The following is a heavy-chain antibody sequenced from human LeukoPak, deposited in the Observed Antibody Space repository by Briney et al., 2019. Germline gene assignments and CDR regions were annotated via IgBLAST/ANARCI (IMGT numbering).Heavy chain of an antibody. CDR3: ARHENIVVVASATAFDY. D-gene: IGHD2-15*01. V-gene: IGHV4-39*01. J-gene: IGHJ4*02. CDR1: GGSISSSSHF. CDR2: IYYSGNT. Sequence: SETLSLTCSVSGGSISSSSHFWGWIRQPPGKGLEWIGSIYYSGNTYYNPSLKSRVTMSVDTSKNHFSPKVTSVTAADTAMYYCARHENIVVVASATAFDYWGQGTLVTVSS.